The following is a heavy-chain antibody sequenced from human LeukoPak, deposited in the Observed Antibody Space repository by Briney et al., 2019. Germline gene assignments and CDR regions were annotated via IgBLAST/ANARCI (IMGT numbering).Heavy chain of an antibody. J-gene: IGHJ4*02. CDR1: GGTFSSYA. CDR3: ARGLPLGYCTYGVCYPPKHFDF. Sequence: ASVKVSCKASGGTFSSYAISWVRQAPGQGLEWMGWVNPKSGNTGYKQKFQARVTITRDTSISAAYMELSSLTSDDTAVYFCARGLPLGYCTYGVCYPPKHFDFWGQGTLVTVSS. D-gene: IGHD2-8*01. CDR2: VNPKSGNT. V-gene: IGHV1-8*03.